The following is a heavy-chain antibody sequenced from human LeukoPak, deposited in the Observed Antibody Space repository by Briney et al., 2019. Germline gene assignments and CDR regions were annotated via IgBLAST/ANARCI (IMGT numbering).Heavy chain of an antibody. J-gene: IGHJ4*02. CDR2: ISGSGGST. V-gene: IGHV3-23*01. CDR3: AKGKAARGLVVVTAMDDY. Sequence: PGGSLRLSCAASGFTFSTYAVNWVRQAPGKGLEWVSAISGSGGSTYYADSVKGRFTISRDNSKNTLYLQMNSLRAEDTAVYYCAKGKAARGLVVVTAMDDYWGQGTLVTVSS. CDR1: GFTFSTYA. D-gene: IGHD2-21*02.